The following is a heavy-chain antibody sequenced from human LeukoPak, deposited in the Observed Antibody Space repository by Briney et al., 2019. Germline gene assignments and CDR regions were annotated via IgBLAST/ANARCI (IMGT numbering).Heavy chain of an antibody. Sequence: PGGSLRLSCAASGFTFSSYAMSWVRQAPGKGLGWVSAISGSGGSTYYADSVKGRFTISRDNSKNTLYLQMNSLRAEDTAVYYCAKEEELKWPAAVYSGDWGQGTLVTVSS. D-gene: IGHD1-26*01. CDR3: AKEEELKWPAAVYSGD. CDR2: ISGSGGST. CDR1: GFTFSSYA. J-gene: IGHJ4*02. V-gene: IGHV3-23*01.